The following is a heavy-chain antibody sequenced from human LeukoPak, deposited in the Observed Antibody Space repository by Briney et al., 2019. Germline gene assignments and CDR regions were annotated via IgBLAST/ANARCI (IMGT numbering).Heavy chain of an antibody. D-gene: IGHD3-9*01. V-gene: IGHV2-5*02. Sequence: ESGPTLANPTQTLTLTCTFSGFSLSTSGVGVGWIRQPPGKALEWLALLYWDDDKRYSPSLKSRLTITKDTSKNQVVLTMTNMDPVDTATYYCAHRRYDILTGYSAFDYWGQGTLVTVSS. CDR2: LYWDDDK. J-gene: IGHJ4*02. CDR1: GFSLSTSGVG. CDR3: AHRRYDILTGYSAFDY.